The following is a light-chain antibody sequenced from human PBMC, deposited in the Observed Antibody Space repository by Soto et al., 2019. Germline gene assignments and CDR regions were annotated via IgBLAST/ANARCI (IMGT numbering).Light chain of an antibody. V-gene: IGKV3-20*01. CDR3: QHYGSSLSIT. Sequence: ESVLTQSPRTLSLSPGERATLSCRASQNVSSSYLAWYQQKPGQAPRLLIYGASSRATGIPNRFSGSGSGTDFTLTISRLEPEDFAVYYCQHYGSSLSITFGQGTRLEIK. J-gene: IGKJ5*01. CDR1: QNVSSSY. CDR2: GAS.